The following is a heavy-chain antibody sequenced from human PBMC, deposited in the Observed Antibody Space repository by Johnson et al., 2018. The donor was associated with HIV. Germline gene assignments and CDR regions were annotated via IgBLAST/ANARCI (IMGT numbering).Heavy chain of an antibody. V-gene: IGHV3-30-3*01. CDR2: ISYDGSNK. CDR3: ARALFHIVALDL. CDR1: GFSFSSYA. D-gene: IGHD2-21*01. J-gene: IGHJ3*01. Sequence: QEQLVESGGGVVQPGRSLRLSCAASGFSFSSYAMHWVRQAPGKGLEWVALISYDGSNKYYADSVEGRFTISRDNSNNTLYLQMNSRRPEDTAVYCCARALFHIVALDLWGQGIMVSVSS.